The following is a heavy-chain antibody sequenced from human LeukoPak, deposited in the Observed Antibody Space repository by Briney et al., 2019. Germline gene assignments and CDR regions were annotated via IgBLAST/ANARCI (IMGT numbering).Heavy chain of an antibody. CDR1: GFTFSSYE. D-gene: IGHD3-22*01. Sequence: QPGGSLRLSCAASGFTFSSYEMNWVRQAPGKGLEWVSYISSSGSTIYYADSVKGRFTISRDNAKNSLYLQMNSLRAEDTAVYYCASIYDSSGYIVDYWGQGTLVTVSS. CDR3: ASIYDSSGYIVDY. V-gene: IGHV3-48*03. CDR2: ISSSGSTI. J-gene: IGHJ4*02.